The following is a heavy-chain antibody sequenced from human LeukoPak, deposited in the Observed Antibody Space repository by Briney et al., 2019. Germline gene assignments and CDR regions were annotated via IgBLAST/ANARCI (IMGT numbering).Heavy chain of an antibody. CDR2: IYHSGSA. D-gene: IGHD2-2*01. J-gene: IGHJ5*02. V-gene: IGHV4-38-2*02. CDR1: GYSISSGYQ. CDR3: ARDPRWLTPDCTSTSCYENYFDA. Sequence: SATLSLTCGVSGYSISSGYQWAWIRQSPGKGLEWIGSIYHSGSAHYNPSLKSRVTISVETSKNQFSLNMYSVTAADTAVYYCARDPRWLTPDCTSTSCYENYFDAWGQGTLVTVSS.